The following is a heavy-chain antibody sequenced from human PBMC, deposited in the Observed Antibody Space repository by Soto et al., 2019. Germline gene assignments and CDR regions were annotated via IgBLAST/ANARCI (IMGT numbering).Heavy chain of an antibody. V-gene: IGHV4-39*01. J-gene: IGHJ3*02. CDR2: FYYSGST. D-gene: IGHD3-10*01. CDR1: GGSISSSSYY. Sequence: SETLSLTCTVSGGSISSSSYYWGWIRQPPGKGLELIGSFYYSGSTYYNPSLKSRVTISVDTSKNQFSLKLSSVTAADTAVYYCARAQVLLWFGELLRTPDAFDIWGQGTMVT. CDR3: ARAQVLLWFGELLRTPDAFDI.